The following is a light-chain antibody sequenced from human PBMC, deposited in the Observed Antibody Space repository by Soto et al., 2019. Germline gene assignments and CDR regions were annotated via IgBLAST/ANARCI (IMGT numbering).Light chain of an antibody. CDR1: SSDVGGNDY. J-gene: IGLJ3*02. Sequence: QSVLTQPPSASGSPGQSVTISCTGASSDVGGNDYVSWYQHHPGKVPKLMIFEVNKRPSGVPHRFSGSKSGNTASLTVSGLQAEDEADYYCCSYAFAGSDDLVFGGGTKLTVL. V-gene: IGLV2-8*01. CDR2: EVN. CDR3: CSYAFAGSDDLV.